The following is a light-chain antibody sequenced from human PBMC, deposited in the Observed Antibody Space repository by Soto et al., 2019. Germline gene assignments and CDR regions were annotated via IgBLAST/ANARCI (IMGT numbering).Light chain of an antibody. Sequence: QSVLTQPASVSGSPGQSITISCTGTSSDVGNYDYVSWYQQHPGKAPKLMICDVSNRPSGVSNRFSGSKSGNTASLTISGLQAEDEDDYYCTSNAGAMTYVFGTGTKVPVL. V-gene: IGLV2-14*01. CDR2: DVS. CDR1: SSDVGNYDY. CDR3: TSNAGAMTYV. J-gene: IGLJ1*01.